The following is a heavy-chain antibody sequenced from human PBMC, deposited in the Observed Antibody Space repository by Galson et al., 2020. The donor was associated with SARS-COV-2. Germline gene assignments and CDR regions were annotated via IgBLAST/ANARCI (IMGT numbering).Heavy chain of an antibody. CDR1: GGPFSGYY. J-gene: IGHJ4*02. V-gene: IGHV4-34*01. CDR3: ARSSKMDS. Sequence: SETLSLTCAVYGGPFSGYYWTWIRQPPGKGLEWIGEINHSGSTSYNPSLKSRVTMSVDTSKSQFSLKLTSVTAADTALYYCARSSKMDSWGQGTLVTVSS. CDR2: INHSGST.